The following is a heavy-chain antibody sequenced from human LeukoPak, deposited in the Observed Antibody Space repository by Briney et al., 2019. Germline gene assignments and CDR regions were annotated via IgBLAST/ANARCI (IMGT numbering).Heavy chain of an antibody. CDR3: ARVQNRLAAADDY. J-gene: IGHJ4*02. CDR1: GFTFSSYS. CDR2: ISSSSSYI. V-gene: IGHV3-21*01. D-gene: IGHD6-13*01. Sequence: GGSLRLSCAASGFTFSSYSMNWVRQAPGKGLEWVSSISSSSSYIYYADSVKGRFTISRDNAKNSLYLQMSSLRAEDTAVYYCARVQNRLAAADDYWGQGTLVTVSS.